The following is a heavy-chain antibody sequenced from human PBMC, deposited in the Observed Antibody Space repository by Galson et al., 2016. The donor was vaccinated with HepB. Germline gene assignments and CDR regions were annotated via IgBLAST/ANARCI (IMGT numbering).Heavy chain of an antibody. Sequence: SLRLSCAASGFTFRNYAMSWVRQAPGKGLEWVSAIHPAGRDISYADSVRGRFTISRDDSNSMLYLQMNSLRPEGSALSYCTKHEVRKHDHWSQGTLVTVSS. V-gene: IGHV3-23*05. CDR1: GFTFRNYA. D-gene: IGHD3-22*01. CDR3: TKHEVRKHDH. J-gene: IGHJ4*02. CDR2: IHPAGRDI.